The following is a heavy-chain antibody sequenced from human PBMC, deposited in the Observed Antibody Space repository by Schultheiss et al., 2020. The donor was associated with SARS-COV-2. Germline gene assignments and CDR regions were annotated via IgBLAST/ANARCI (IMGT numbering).Heavy chain of an antibody. Sequence: GGSLRLSCAASGFTFSSYTMHWVRQAPGKGLEWVAVISYDGSNKYYADSVKGRFTISRDNSKNTLYLQMNSLKTEDTAVYYCTTDLFGAGFGPRLPSSCYWGQGTLVTVSS. CDR1: GFTFSSYT. CDR2: ISYDGSNK. D-gene: IGHD3-16*01. J-gene: IGHJ4*02. V-gene: IGHV3-30-3*01. CDR3: TTDLFGAGFGPRLPSSCY.